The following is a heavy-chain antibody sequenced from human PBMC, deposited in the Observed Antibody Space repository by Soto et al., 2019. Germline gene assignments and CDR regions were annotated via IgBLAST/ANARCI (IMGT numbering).Heavy chain of an antibody. Sequence: QVQLVESGGGLVKPGGSLRLSCAASGFTFSDYYMSWIRQAPGKGLEWVSYISSSGSTIYYADSVKGRFTISRDNAKNSLFLQMNSLRAEDTAVYYCARDRGRYFDGLGPHHYYYYMDVWCKGTTVTVTS. CDR3: ARDRGRYFDGLGPHHYYYYMDV. V-gene: IGHV3-11*01. J-gene: IGHJ6*03. CDR1: GFTFSDYY. CDR2: ISSSGSTI. D-gene: IGHD3-9*01.